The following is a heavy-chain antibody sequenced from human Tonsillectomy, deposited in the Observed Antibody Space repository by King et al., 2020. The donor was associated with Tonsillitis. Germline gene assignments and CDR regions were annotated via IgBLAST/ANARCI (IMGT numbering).Heavy chain of an antibody. CDR1: GFTFGDFT. J-gene: IGHJ4*02. D-gene: IGHD3-22*01. V-gene: IGHV3-49*03. CDR3: TRKYYYDSSGNAIDF. Sequence: VQLVESGGALVQPWRSLRLSCTASGFTFGDFTMNWIRQAPGKGLEWVGSIRSKSYGWTTEYAASVKGRFTISRDDSKGIAYLQMNSLKTEDTAIYHCTRKYYYDSSGNAIDFWGQGTLVTVSS. CDR2: IRSKSYGWTT.